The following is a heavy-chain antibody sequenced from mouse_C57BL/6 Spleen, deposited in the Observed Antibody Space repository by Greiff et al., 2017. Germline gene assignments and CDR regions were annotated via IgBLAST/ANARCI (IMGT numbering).Heavy chain of an antibody. CDR3: ARRSYYDYDDDAMDY. CDR2: IYPSDSET. Sequence: VQLKQPGAELVRPGSSVKLSCKASGYTFTSYWMDWVKQRPGQGLEWIGNIYPSDSETHYNQKFKDKATLTVDKSSSTAYMQLSSLTSEDSAVYYCARRSYYDYDDDAMDYWGQGTSATVSS. J-gene: IGHJ4*01. CDR1: GYTFTSYW. V-gene: IGHV1-61*01. D-gene: IGHD2-4*01.